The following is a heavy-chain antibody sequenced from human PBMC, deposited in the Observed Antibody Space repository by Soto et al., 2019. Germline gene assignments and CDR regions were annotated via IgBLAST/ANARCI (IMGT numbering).Heavy chain of an antibody. V-gene: IGHV4-4*02. CDR2: IHRDGVT. Sequence: QVHLQESGPGLVKPSETLSLTCAISGGSTSSSDWWTWVRQPPGEGLEWIGEIHRDGVTNYNSSPKSPLTISLDQSRNQFSLSLTSVTAADAAVYFCAGRPEIHPRWGQGILVPVSS. CDR1: GGSTSSSDW. J-gene: IGHJ4*02. D-gene: IGHD1-26*01. CDR3: AGRPEIHPR.